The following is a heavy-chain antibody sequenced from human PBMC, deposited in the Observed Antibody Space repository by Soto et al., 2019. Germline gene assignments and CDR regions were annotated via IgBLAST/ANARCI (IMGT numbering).Heavy chain of an antibody. Sequence: QVQLVQSGAEVKKPGSSVKVSCKASGGTFGTYTISWVRQAPGQGLEWMGRIIPYLDITDYAQKFQGRFTIAADKSTTTAYMELNRLRSEDTAVYFCARDTTYWCQGTLVTVSS. V-gene: IGHV1-69*02. CDR2: IIPYLDIT. J-gene: IGHJ4*02. CDR1: GGTFGTYT. CDR3: ARDTTY. D-gene: IGHD5-18*01.